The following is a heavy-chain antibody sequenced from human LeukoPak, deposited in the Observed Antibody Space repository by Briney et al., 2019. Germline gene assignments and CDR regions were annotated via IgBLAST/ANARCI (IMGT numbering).Heavy chain of an antibody. Sequence: PSQTLSLICTVSGGSISSGGYYWSWIRQHPGKGRKWIGYIYYSGNTYYNPSLKSRVTITVHTSKNQFSLKLSSVTAADTAVYYCARVSTVTTNYFDYWGQGTLVTVSS. CDR2: IYYSGNT. CDR3: ARVSTVTTNYFDY. J-gene: IGHJ4*02. V-gene: IGHV4-31*03. CDR1: GGSISSGGYY. D-gene: IGHD4-17*01.